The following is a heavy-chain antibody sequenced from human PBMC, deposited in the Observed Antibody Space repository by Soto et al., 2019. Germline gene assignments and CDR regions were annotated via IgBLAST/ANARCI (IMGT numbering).Heavy chain of an antibody. CDR1: GFTYSTSV. CDR2: ISPSGDTI. Sequence: GGSLRLSCAASGFTYSTSVMNWVRQAPGKGLEWVSSISPSGDTIYYADSVKGRFTISRDNAKSSLYLQMDSLRAEDTAVYYCARGMGYQVDFDHWGQGTLVTVSS. D-gene: IGHD2-15*01. J-gene: IGHJ4*02. CDR3: ARGMGYQVDFDH. V-gene: IGHV3-21*01.